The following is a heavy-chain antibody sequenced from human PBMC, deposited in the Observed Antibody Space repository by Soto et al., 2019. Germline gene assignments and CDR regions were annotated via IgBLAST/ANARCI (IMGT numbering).Heavy chain of an antibody. CDR1: GFTFSDYY. Sequence: QVQLVESGGGLVKPGGSLRLSCAASGFTFSDYYMSWIRQAPGKGLEWVSYISSSGSTIYYADSVKSRFTISRDNAKNSLYMQINSLRAENTAVYYCARKPYSSSWSDYWGQGTLVTVSS. V-gene: IGHV3-11*01. CDR3: ARKPYSSSWSDY. CDR2: ISSSGSTI. D-gene: IGHD6-13*01. J-gene: IGHJ4*02.